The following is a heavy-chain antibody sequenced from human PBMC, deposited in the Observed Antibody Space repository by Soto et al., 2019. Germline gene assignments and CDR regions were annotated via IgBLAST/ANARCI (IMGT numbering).Heavy chain of an antibody. CDR3: AKEAVEVADGDDKYYYYGMDV. D-gene: IGHD6-19*01. CDR2: ISFDGRSK. J-gene: IGHJ6*02. Sequence: LSCAASGFTFSTYVMHWVRQAPGKGPEWVAVISFDGRSKDYADSVKGRFTISRDNSKNTLYLQMNSLRTEDTAVYYCAKEAVEVADGDDKYYYYGMDVWGHGTTVTVSS. CDR1: GFTFSTYV. V-gene: IGHV3-30*18.